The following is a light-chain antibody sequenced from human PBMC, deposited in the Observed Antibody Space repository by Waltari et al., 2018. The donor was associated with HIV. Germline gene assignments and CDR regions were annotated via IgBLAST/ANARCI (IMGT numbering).Light chain of an antibody. J-gene: IGLJ2*01. CDR2: GNS. CDR3: QSYDSSLSGSVV. V-gene: IGLV1-40*01. CDR1: SSNIGAGSD. Sequence: QSVLTQPPSLSGAPGQRVTISCTGSSSNIGAGSDVPWYQKHPGTAPKLLIYGNSHRPSGVPDRFSGSKSGTSVSLAITGLQAEDEADYYCQSYDSSLSGSVVFGGGTKLTVL.